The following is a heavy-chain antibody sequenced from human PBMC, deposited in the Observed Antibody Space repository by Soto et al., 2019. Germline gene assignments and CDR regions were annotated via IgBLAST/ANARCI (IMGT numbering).Heavy chain of an antibody. V-gene: IGHV3-74*01. CDR3: ARVVDSSGPHRH. Sequence: PGGSLRLSCAASGFTFSSYWMHWVRQAPGKGLVWVSRINSDGSSTSYADSVKGRFTISRDNAKNTLYLQMNSLRAEDTAVYYCARVVDSSGPHRHWGQGTLVTVSS. CDR2: INSDGSST. D-gene: IGHD3-22*01. CDR1: GFTFSSYW. J-gene: IGHJ4*02.